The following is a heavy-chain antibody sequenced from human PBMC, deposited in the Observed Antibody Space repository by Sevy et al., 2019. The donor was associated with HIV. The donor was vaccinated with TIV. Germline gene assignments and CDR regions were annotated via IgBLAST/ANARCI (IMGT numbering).Heavy chain of an antibody. CDR1: GDSVSSDNYY. J-gene: IGHJ4*02. CDR2: MFYRGST. V-gene: IGHV4-61*01. Sequence: SETLSLTCTVSGDSVSSDNYYWSWIRQPPGKGLEWIGYMFYRGSTNYNPSLESRVTISVDTSKNQFSLKLNSVTAADTAVYYCARLSAVSRSYNFDYWGQGTLVTVSS. CDR3: ARLSAVSRSYNFDY. D-gene: IGHD4-4*01.